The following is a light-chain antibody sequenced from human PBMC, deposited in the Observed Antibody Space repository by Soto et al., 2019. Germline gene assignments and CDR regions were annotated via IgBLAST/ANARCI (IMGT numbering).Light chain of an antibody. CDR3: QQYYSYPA. J-gene: IGKJ2*01. CDR2: AAS. CDR1: QGMSSY. V-gene: IGKV1-8*01. Sequence: AIRMTQSASSLSASTGDRVTITCRASQGMSSYLAWYQQKPGKAPKLLIYAASTLQSGVPSRFSGSGSGTDFTLTTSCLQSEDFATYYCQQYYSYPAFGQGTKLEIK.